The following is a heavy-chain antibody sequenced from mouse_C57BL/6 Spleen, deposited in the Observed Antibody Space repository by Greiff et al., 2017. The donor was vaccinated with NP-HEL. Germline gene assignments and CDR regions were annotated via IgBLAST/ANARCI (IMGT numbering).Heavy chain of an antibody. CDR3: TTGGYDEAV. D-gene: IGHD2-2*01. CDR2: IDPENGDT. V-gene: IGHV14-4*01. J-gene: IGHJ3*01. Sequence: EVKLVESGAELVRPGASVKLSCTASGFTIKDDYMHWVKQRPEQGLEWIGWIDPENGDTEYASKFQGKATITADTSSNTAYLQLSSLTSEDTAVYYCTTGGYDEAVWGQGTLVTVSA. CDR1: GFTIKDDY.